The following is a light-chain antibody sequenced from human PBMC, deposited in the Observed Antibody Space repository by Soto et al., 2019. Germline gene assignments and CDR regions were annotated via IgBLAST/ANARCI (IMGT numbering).Light chain of an antibody. J-gene: IGLJ2*01. V-gene: IGLV2-8*01. CDR2: EVS. CDR1: SSDVGGYNY. Sequence: QSALTQPPSASGSPGQSVTISCTGTSSDVGGYNYVSLYQQHPGKPPKLRIYEVSKRPSGVPDRLPGSKSGNTASLTVSGLQAEDEADYYCSSYAGSNNLVVFGGGTKLTVL. CDR3: SSYAGSNNLVV.